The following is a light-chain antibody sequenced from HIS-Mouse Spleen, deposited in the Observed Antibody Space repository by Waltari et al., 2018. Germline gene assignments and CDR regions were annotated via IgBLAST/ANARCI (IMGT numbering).Light chain of an antibody. CDR2: EDS. V-gene: IGLV3-10*01. CDR3: YSTDSSGNHRV. J-gene: IGLJ2*01. Sequence: SYELTQPPSVSVSPGQTARITCSGDALPKKSAYWYQQKSGQPPVLVIYEDSNRPPGIPERFSGSSSGTMATLTISGAQVEDEADYYCYSTDSSGNHRVFGGGTKLTVL. CDR1: ALPKKS.